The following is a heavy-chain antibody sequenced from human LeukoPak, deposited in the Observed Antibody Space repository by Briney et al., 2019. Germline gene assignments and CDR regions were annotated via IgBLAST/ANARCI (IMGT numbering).Heavy chain of an antibody. CDR1: GYVFIGYY. CDR2: INPNSGGT. J-gene: IGHJ5*02. D-gene: IGHD1-1*01. CDR3: ARDHSDQTNLVWFDP. Sequence: ASVKVSCKASGYVFIGYYIYWMRQAPGQGLEWMGRINPNSGGTDYAPKFQGRVTMTRDTSITTAYMELTSLRSDDTAIYYWARDHSDQTNLVWFDPWGQGTLVTVSS. V-gene: IGHV1-2*02.